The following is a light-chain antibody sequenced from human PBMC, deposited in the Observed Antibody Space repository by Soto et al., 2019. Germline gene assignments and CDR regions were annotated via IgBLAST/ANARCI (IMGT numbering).Light chain of an antibody. J-gene: IGKJ1*01. CDR2: AVS. V-gene: IGKV3-20*01. CDR1: QSVSSNY. Sequence: EIVLTQSPGTLSLSPGERATLSCRASQSVSSNYLAWYQQKPGQAPRLLIYAVSRRATGIPDRFSGSGSGTDFTLTISRLEPEDFAVYYCQQYGSSSWAFGQGTKVDIK. CDR3: QQYGSSSWA.